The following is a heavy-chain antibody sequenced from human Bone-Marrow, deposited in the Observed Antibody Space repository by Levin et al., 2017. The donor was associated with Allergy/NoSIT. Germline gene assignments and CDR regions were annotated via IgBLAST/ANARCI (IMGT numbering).Heavy chain of an antibody. J-gene: IGHJ4*02. D-gene: IGHD3-10*01. CDR2: ILYGGGT. CDR3: ATGGTWFEGFYFDN. CDR1: GNFLSSKY. V-gene: IGHV4-59*01. Sequence: SQTLSLTCTVSGNFLSSKYWTWIRQSPGKGLEWIGYILYGGGTNYNPSLKSRVTISADTSKNEFSLNVRSMTPADTAIYYCATGGTWFEGFYFDNWGQGTLITVSS.